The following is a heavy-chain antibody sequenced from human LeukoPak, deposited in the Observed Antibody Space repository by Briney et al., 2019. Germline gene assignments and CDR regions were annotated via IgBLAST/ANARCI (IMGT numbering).Heavy chain of an antibody. CDR3: ARIDPLGYFDQ. J-gene: IGHJ4*02. V-gene: IGHV4-59*13. CDR2: IFFSRHS. CDR1: GAFSSRFY. Sequence: PSETLSLTCTVSGAFSSRFYWSWVRQSPGKGLEWIGNIFFSRHSNYNPSLTGRVTISPDTSKSQFSLKMTSVTAADTALYYCARIDPLGYFDQWGQGTLVTVSS.